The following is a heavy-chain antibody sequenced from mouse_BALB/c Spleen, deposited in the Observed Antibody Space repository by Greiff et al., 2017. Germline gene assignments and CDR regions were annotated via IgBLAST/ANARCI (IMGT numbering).Heavy chain of an antibody. V-gene: IGHV1-15*01. Sequence: QVQLKESGAELVRPGASVTLSCKASGYTFTDYEMHWVKQTPVHGLEWIGAIDPETGGTAYNQKFKGKATLTADKSSSTAYMDLRSLTSEDSAVYYCTSRGVGYWGQGTTLTVSS. J-gene: IGHJ2*01. D-gene: IGHD1-1*02. CDR2: IDPETGGT. CDR1: GYTFTDYE. CDR3: TSRGVGY.